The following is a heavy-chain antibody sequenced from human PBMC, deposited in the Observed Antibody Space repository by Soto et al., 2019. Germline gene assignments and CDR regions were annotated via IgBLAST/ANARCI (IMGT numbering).Heavy chain of an antibody. D-gene: IGHD2-21*02. CDR1: GYTFTGYY. V-gene: IGHV1-2*02. CDR3: ARQLAYCRGDCFTETVDY. Sequence: ASVKVSCKASGYTFTGYYMHWVRQAPGQGPEWMGWINPNSGDTKYAQKFRGRVTMTRDTSITTAYMELKMLTSDDTAVYYCARQLAYCRGDCFTETVDYWGQGTLVTVYS. J-gene: IGHJ4*02. CDR2: INPNSGDT.